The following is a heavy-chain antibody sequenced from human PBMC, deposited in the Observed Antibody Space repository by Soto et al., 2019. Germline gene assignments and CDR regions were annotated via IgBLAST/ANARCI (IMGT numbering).Heavy chain of an antibody. Sequence: SETLSLTCTVSGDSVSSGDCCWIWIRQPPGKGLEWIGYTCYRGSTNYNPSLKSRVAISVDTSKNQFSLKLSSVTAADTAVYYCATGEQGIAAAATHWFDPWGQGTLVTVSS. CDR1: GDSVSSGDCC. CDR2: TCYRGST. J-gene: IGHJ5*02. V-gene: IGHV4-61*08. D-gene: IGHD6-13*01. CDR3: ATGEQGIAAAATHWFDP.